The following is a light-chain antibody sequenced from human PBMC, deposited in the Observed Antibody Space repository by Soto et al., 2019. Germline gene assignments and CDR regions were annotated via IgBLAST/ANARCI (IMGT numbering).Light chain of an antibody. CDR3: QQYGSSLIT. V-gene: IGKV3-20*01. CDR1: QSVSNY. CDR2: GAS. J-gene: IGKJ5*01. Sequence: PGERATLSCRASQSVSNYLAWYQRKPGQAPRLLIYGASSRATGIPDRFSGSGSGTDFTLTISRLEPEDFAVYYCQQYGSSLITFGQGTRLEIK.